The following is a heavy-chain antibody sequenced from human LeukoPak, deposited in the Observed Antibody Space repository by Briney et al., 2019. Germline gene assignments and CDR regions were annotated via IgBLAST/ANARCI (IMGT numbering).Heavy chain of an antibody. CDR1: GYTFTGYY. D-gene: IGHD2-2*01. V-gene: IGHV1-2*02. J-gene: IGHJ5*02. CDR2: INPNSGAT. CDR3: ARDGGWYQLLWWFDP. Sequence: ASVKVSCKASGYTFTGYYIHWVRQAPGRGLEWMGWINPNSGATKYAQKFQGRVTTTRDTSISTAYMEVSRLRFDDTAVYYCARDGGWYQLLWWFDPWGQGTLVTVSS.